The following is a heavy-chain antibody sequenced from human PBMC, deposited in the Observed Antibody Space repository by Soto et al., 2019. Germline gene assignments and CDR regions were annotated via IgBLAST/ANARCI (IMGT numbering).Heavy chain of an antibody. D-gene: IGHD3-3*01. V-gene: IGHV3-30-3*01. Sequence: GGSLRLSCAASGFTFSSYAMHWVRQAPGKGLEWVAVISYDGSNKYYADSVKGRFTISRDNSKNTLYLQMNSLGAEDTAVYYCARGADYDFWSGYYTSWAGYYYYYGMDVWGQGTTVTVSS. CDR1: GFTFSSYA. J-gene: IGHJ6*02. CDR2: ISYDGSNK. CDR3: ARGADYDFWSGYYTSWAGYYYYYGMDV.